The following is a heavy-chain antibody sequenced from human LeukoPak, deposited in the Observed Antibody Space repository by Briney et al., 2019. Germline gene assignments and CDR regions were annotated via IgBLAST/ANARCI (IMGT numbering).Heavy chain of an antibody. CDR3: ARLAEDAFDI. V-gene: IGHV3-13*01. CDR2: IGTAGDT. CDR1: GFTFSSYD. J-gene: IGHJ3*02. Sequence: PGGSLRLSCAASGFTFSSYDMHWVRHATGKGLEWVSAIGTAGDTYYPGSVKGRFTISRDNAKNSLYLQMNSLRAEDTAVYYCARLAEDAFDIWGQGTMVTVSS.